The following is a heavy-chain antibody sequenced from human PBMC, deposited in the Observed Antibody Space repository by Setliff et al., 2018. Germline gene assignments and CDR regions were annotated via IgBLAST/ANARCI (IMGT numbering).Heavy chain of an antibody. CDR3: ARDGVFYAMDF. CDR2: IIGSGIST. Sequence: GALRLSCAASGFSFSSYAMSWVRQAPGQGLEWVSSIIGSGISTYYADSVQGRFTISRDNHKNTLYLQMNSLRVEDTAIYYCARDGVFYAMDFWGQGTTVTVSS. CDR1: GFSFSSYA. J-gene: IGHJ6*02. V-gene: IGHV3-23*01. D-gene: IGHD3-10*01.